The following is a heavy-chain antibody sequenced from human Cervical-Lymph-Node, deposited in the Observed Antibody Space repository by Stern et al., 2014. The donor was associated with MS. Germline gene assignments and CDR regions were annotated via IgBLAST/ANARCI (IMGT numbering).Heavy chain of an antibody. V-gene: IGHV1-46*01. D-gene: IGHD3-3*01. CDR2: INPSGGSP. J-gene: IGHJ4*02. Sequence: VQLVESGAEVKKPGASVKVSCKASGYTFTNYYMHWVRQAPGQGLEWMGIINPSGGSPSYAQKFQGRVILTRDTSTSTVYMELSSLRSEDTAVYYCARHDFWNALDYWGQGTPVTVSS. CDR3: ARHDFWNALDY. CDR1: GYTFTNYY.